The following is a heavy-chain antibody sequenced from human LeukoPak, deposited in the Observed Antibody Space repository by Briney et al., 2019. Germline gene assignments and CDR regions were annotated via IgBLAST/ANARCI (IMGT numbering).Heavy chain of an antibody. CDR3: TRDLMDYDVSTGLHHYYMDV. CDR2: ISWNSGSI. V-gene: IGHV3-9*01. D-gene: IGHD3-9*01. CDR1: GFTFDDYA. Sequence: GGSLRLSCAASGFTFDDYAMHWVRQAPGKGLEWVSGISWNSGSIGYADSVRGRFTISRDNAKNTLYLQMNTLRVEDTAVYYCTRDLMDYDVSTGLHHYYMDVWGQGTTVTVSS. J-gene: IGHJ6*02.